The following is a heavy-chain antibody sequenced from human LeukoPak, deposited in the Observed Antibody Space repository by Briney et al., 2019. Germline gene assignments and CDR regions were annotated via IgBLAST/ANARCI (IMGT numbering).Heavy chain of an antibody. CDR1: GFSFSTHW. CDR3: ARGFPFDY. D-gene: IGHD3-10*01. CDR2: IYVGGTT. V-gene: IGHV3-53*01. Sequence: GGSLRLSCAASGFSFSTHWMHWVRQAPGKGLEWVSLIYVGGTTYYADSVKGRFSISRDNSKNTLYLQMNSLRADDTAVYYCARGFPFDYWGQGTLVTVSS. J-gene: IGHJ4*02.